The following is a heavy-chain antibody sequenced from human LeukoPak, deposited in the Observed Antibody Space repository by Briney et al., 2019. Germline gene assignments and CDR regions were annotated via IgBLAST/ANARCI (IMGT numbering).Heavy chain of an antibody. CDR1: GYTFTGYY. Sequence: ASVKVSCKASGYTFTGYYMHWVRQAPGQGLEWMGRINPNSGGTNYAQKFQGRVTMTRDTSISTAYMELSRLRSDDTAVYYCARAPLYCSGGSCYDYWGQGTLVTASS. D-gene: IGHD2-15*01. CDR3: ARAPLYCSGGSCYDY. V-gene: IGHV1-2*06. CDR2: INPNSGGT. J-gene: IGHJ4*02.